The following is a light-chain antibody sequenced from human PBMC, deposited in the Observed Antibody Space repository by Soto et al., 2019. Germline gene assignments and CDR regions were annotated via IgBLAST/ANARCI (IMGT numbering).Light chain of an antibody. Sequence: EIVLTQSPGTLSLSPGERAKLSCSASQSVSSSYLAWYQQKPGQAPRLLIYGASSRATGIPDRFSGSGSGTDFTLTISRLEPEDFAVYYCQKYGSSSINCGQGKRREIK. J-gene: IGKJ5*01. CDR3: QKYGSSSIN. CDR2: GAS. CDR1: QSVSSSY. V-gene: IGKV3-20*01.